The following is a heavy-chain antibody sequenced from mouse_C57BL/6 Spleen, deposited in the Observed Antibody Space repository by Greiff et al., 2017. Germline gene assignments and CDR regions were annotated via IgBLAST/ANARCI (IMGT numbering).Heavy chain of an antibody. Sequence: VQLQQPGAELVKPGASVKLSCKASGYTFTSYWMHWVKQRPGQGLEWIGMIHPNSGSTNYNEKFKSKATLTVDKSSSTAYMQLSSLTSEDSAVYYCARGAYYSNYEGDYWGQGTTLTVSS. J-gene: IGHJ2*01. CDR3: ARGAYYSNYEGDY. CDR2: IHPNSGST. V-gene: IGHV1-64*01. D-gene: IGHD2-5*01. CDR1: GYTFTSYW.